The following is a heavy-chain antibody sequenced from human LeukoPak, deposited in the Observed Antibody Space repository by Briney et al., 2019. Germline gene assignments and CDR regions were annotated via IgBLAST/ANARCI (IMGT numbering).Heavy chain of an antibody. V-gene: IGHV1-2*02. Sequence: ASVKVSCKASGYTFTSYGISWVRQAPGQGLEWMGWINPKSGGTNYAQKFQGRVTMTRDTSISTAYMEMSRLRSDDTAVYYCARNLWFGESSDAFDMWGQGTMVTVSS. CDR2: INPKSGGT. CDR3: ARNLWFGESSDAFDM. J-gene: IGHJ3*02. CDR1: GYTFTSYG. D-gene: IGHD3-10*01.